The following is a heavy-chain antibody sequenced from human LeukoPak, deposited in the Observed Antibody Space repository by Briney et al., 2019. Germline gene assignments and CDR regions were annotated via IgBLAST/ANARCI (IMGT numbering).Heavy chain of an antibody. CDR2: INHSGST. V-gene: IGHV4-34*01. D-gene: IGHD5-12*01. CDR1: GGSFNDYY. J-gene: IGHJ3*02. CDR3: VRSIVATSVGDAFDI. Sequence: SETLSLTCAVYGGSFNDYYWTWIRQSPGKGLEWIGEINHSGSTSYNPSLKSRVTISVDASKNQFSLKLSSVTAADTAVYYCVRSIVATSVGDAFDIWGQGTMVTVSS.